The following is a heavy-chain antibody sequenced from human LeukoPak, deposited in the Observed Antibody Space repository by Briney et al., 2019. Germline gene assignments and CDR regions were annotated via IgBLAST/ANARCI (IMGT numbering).Heavy chain of an antibody. D-gene: IGHD2-21*02. CDR1: GGSVISTSYY. CDR3: ARHGDLLSPFQT. CDR2: INYSGST. V-gene: IGHV4-39*01. J-gene: IGHJ5*02. Sequence: SETLSLTCTVSGGSVISTSYYWSWIRQPPGKGLEWIGTINYSGSTYYNPSLKSRVTISVDTSKNQISLKLNSVTAADTAMYYCARHGDLLSPFQTWGQGTLVTVSS.